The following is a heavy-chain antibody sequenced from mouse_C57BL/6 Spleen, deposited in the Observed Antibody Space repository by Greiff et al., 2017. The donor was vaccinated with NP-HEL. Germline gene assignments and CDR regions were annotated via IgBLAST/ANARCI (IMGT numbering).Heavy chain of an antibody. CDR1: GYTFTSYG. Sequence: QVQLKQSGAELARPGASVKLSCKASGYTFTSYGISWVKQRTGQGLEWIGEIYPRSGHTYYNEKFKGKATLTADKSSSTAYMELRSLTSEDSAVYFCARREVTTVAYYAMDYWGQGTSVTVSS. CDR3: ARREVTTVAYYAMDY. D-gene: IGHD2-2*01. J-gene: IGHJ4*01. CDR2: IYPRSGHT. V-gene: IGHV1-81*01.